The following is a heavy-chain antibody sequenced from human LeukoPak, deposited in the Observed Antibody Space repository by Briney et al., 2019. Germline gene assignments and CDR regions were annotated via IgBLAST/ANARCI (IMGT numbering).Heavy chain of an antibody. CDR1: GYTFTGYY. Sequence: GASVKVSCKASGYTFTGYYMHWVRQAPGQGFEWMGWINPNSGGTNYAQKFQGRVTMTRDTSISTAYMELSRLRSDDTPVYYCARASHYYDSSGYYSLDYWGQGTPVTVSS. V-gene: IGHV1-2*02. J-gene: IGHJ4*02. CDR2: INPNSGGT. D-gene: IGHD3-22*01. CDR3: ARASHYYDSSGYYSLDY.